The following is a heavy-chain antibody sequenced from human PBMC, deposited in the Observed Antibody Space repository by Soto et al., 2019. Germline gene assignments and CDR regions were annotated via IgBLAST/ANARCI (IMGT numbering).Heavy chain of an antibody. CDR2: IFWDDDK. V-gene: IGHV2-5*02. CDR3: AHLFCNNLSCFSYYFDY. CDR1: GFSLTTTAVG. J-gene: IGHJ4*02. D-gene: IGHD2-21*01. Sequence: QITLKETGPGVVKPTQTLTLTCTFSGFSLTTTAVGVGWFRQPPGEALEWLSLIFWDDDKRYSPSLRSRLTITKDTSKNQVVLSMTNMAPADTGTYFCAHLFCNNLSCFSYYFDYWGQGTPVTVSS.